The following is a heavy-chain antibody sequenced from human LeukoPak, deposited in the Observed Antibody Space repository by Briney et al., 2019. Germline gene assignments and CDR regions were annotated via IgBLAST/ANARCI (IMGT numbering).Heavy chain of an antibody. V-gene: IGHV3-48*03. J-gene: IGHJ4*02. D-gene: IGHD5-18*01. CDR2: ISSSGSTI. CDR1: GFTFSSYE. CDR3: AKSGYSHGFRFDY. Sequence: PGGSLRLSCAASGFTFSSYEMNWVRQAPGKGLEWVSYISSSGSTIYYADSVKGRFTISRDNSKNTLYLQMNSLRAEDTAVYYCAKSGYSHGFRFDYWGQGTLVTVSS.